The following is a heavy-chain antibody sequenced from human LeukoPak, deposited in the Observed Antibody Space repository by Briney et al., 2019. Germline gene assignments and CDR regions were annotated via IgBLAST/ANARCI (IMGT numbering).Heavy chain of an antibody. D-gene: IGHD3-10*01. CDR2: INHSGST. J-gene: IGHJ4*02. CDR3: ARVGYGSGATYYFDY. V-gene: IGHV4-34*01. CDR1: GGSFSGYY. Sequence: SETLSLTCAVYGGSFSGYYWSWIRQPPGKGLEWIGEINHSGSTYYNPSLKSRVTISVDRSKNQFSLKLSSVTAADTAVYYCARVGYGSGATYYFDYWGQGTLDTVSS.